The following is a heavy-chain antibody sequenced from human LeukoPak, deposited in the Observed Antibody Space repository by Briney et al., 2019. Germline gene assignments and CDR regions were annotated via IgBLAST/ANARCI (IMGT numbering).Heavy chain of an antibody. V-gene: IGHV3-21*01. Sequence: GGSLRLSCAASGFTFSTFAMIWVRQPPGKGLEWVSSIFPSGGEIHYADSVRGRFTISRDNAKNSLYLQMNSLRAEDTALYYCARYRFVVGATDSFDIWGQGTMVTVSS. J-gene: IGHJ3*02. CDR3: ARYRFVVGATDSFDI. D-gene: IGHD1-26*01. CDR1: GFTFSTFA. CDR2: IFPSGGEI.